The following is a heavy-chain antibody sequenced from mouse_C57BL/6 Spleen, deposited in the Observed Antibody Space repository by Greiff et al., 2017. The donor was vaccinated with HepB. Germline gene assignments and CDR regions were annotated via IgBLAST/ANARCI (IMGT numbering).Heavy chain of an antibody. Sequence: VKLQESAAELVRPGASVTLSCRASGYTFTDYEMHWVKQTPVHGLEWIGAIDPETGGTAYNQKFKGKAILTADKSSSTAYMELRSLTSEDSAVYYCTRSVYDGYSHWSFDVWCTGTPFTVSS. D-gene: IGHD2-3*01. J-gene: IGHJ1*03. V-gene: IGHV1-15*01. CDR2: IDPETGGT. CDR1: GYTFTDYE. CDR3: TRSVYDGYSHWSFDV.